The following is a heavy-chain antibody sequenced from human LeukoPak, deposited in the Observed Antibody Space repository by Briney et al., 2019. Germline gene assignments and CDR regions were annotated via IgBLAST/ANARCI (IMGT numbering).Heavy chain of an antibody. CDR2: INPSGGST. Sequence: VSCKAXGYTFTXXYMHWVRQAPGQGLEWMGIINPSGGSTSYAQKFQGRVTMTRDTSTSTVYMELSSLRSEDTAVYYCARGRTTFRSSGCGYWGQGTLVTVSS. J-gene: IGHJ4*02. D-gene: IGHD6-19*01. CDR3: ARGRTTFRSSGCGY. CDR1: GYTFTXXY. V-gene: IGHV1-46*01.